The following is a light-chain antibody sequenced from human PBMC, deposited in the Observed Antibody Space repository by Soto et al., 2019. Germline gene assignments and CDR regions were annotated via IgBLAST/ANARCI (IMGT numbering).Light chain of an antibody. Sequence: QSALTQPASVSGSPGRSITISCTGTSSDVGAYHYVSWYQQHPGKAPKLMIYEVSNRPSGVSNRFSGSKSGNTASLTISGLQAEDEADYSCSSYTSSSTVIFGGGTKVTVL. CDR1: SSDVGAYHY. CDR3: SSYTSSSTVI. J-gene: IGLJ2*01. V-gene: IGLV2-14*01. CDR2: EVS.